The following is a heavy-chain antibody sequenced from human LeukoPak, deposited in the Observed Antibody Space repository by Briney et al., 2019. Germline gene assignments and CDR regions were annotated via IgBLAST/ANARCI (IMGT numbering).Heavy chain of an antibody. CDR1: GFTFRSFW. J-gene: IGHJ5*02. CDR2: INTDGSST. D-gene: IGHD4-17*01. V-gene: IGHV3-74*01. CDR3: ARGLYGLEP. Sequence: GGSLRLSCAASGFTFRSFWMHWVRQAPGKGLVWVSRINTDGSSTSYADSVKGRFTISRDNSKNTLYLQMNSLRAEDTAVYYCARGLYGLEPWGQGTLVTVSS.